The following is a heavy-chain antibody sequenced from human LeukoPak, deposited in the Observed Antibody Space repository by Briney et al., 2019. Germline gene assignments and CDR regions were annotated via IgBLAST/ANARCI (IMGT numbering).Heavy chain of an antibody. CDR2: ISGCGGST. V-gene: IGHV3-23*01. D-gene: IGHD6-13*01. CDR1: GFTFSSYA. CDR3: AILPGYSSGWYEVNY. Sequence: GGSLRLSCAASGFTFSSYAMSWVRQAPGKGLEWVSGISGCGGSTYYADSVKGRFTISRDDSRNTLYLQMNSPRDEDTAVYYCAILPGYSSGWYEVNYWGQGTLVTVSS. J-gene: IGHJ4*02.